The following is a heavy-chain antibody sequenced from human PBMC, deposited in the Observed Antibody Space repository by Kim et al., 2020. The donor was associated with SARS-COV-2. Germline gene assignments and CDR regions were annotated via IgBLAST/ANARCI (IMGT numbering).Heavy chain of an antibody. CDR3: ARDFTRITLVPS. Sequence: GGSLRLSCAASGFTFSSYWMHWVRQAPGKGLVWVSRINSDGSSTTYADSVKGRFTISRDNAKNTLYLQMNSLRAEDTAIYYCARDFTRITLVPSWGQGTLVTVSS. CDR2: INSDGSST. J-gene: IGHJ4*02. D-gene: IGHD3-10*01. V-gene: IGHV3-74*01. CDR1: GFTFSSYW.